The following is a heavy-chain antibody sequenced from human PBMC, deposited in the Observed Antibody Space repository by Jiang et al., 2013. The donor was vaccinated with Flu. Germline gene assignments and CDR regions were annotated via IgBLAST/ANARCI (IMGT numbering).Heavy chain of an antibody. Sequence: SGAEVKKPGASVKVSCKASGYTFTSYGISWVRQAPGQGLEWMGWISAYNGNTNYAQKLQGRVTMTTDTSTSTAYMELRSLRSDDTAVYYCARDLMSSGYCSSTSCYPIFGRYYYYYGMDVWGQGTTVAVSS. J-gene: IGHJ6*02. CDR2: ISAYNGNT. CDR3: ARDLMSSGYCSSTSCYPIFGRYYYYYGMDV. CDR1: GYTFTSYG. V-gene: IGHV1-18*04. D-gene: IGHD2-2*01.